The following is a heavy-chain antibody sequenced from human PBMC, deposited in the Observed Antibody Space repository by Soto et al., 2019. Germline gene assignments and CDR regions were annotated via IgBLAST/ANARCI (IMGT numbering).Heavy chain of an antibody. Sequence: EVQLLESGGGLGQPGGSLRLSCAASGFTFSTSSMTWVRQAPGKGLVWVSPTSLNGRTIYYADSVKGRFTVSRDNSKNTLDLQRSSVRAEDTAVYYWETVHGTSRYFDPWGQGTLVTVSS. CDR3: ETVHGTSRYFDP. CDR2: TSLNGRTI. J-gene: IGHJ4*02. CDR1: GFTFSTSS. V-gene: IGHV3-23*01.